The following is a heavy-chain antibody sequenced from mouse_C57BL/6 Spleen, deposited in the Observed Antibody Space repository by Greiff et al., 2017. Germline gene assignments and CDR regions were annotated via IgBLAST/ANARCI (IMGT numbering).Heavy chain of an antibody. J-gene: IGHJ3*01. CDR1: GYTFTSYW. D-gene: IGHD2-3*01. CDR2: IHPSDSDT. CDR3: AILYDGFHHFAY. V-gene: IGHV1-74*01. Sequence: QVQLKQSGAELVKPGASVKVSCTASGYTFTSYWMHWVQQRPGQGLQWIGRIHPSDSDTNYTHKFKGKSTLTVDKSASTAYMQLSSLTSEDSAVYYCAILYDGFHHFAYWGQGTLVTVSA.